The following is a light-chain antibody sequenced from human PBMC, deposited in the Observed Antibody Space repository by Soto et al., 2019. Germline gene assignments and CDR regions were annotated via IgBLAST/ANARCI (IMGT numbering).Light chain of an antibody. J-gene: IGLJ2*01. CDR2: GNS. Sequence: QSVLTQPPSVSGAPGQRATISCTGSSSNIGGGYDVHWYQHLQGTAPKLLIYGNSNRPSGVPDRFSGSKSGTSASLAITGLQAEDEADYYCQSYDSSLSALVFGGGTKLTVL. CDR3: QSYDSSLSALV. V-gene: IGLV1-40*01. CDR1: SSNIGGGYD.